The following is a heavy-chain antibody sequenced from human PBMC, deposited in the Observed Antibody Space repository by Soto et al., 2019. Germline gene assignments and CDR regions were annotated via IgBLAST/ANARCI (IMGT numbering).Heavy chain of an antibody. CDR2: ISTYNGNT. CDR3: APHTLDTGMPSGY. V-gene: IGHV1-18*01. CDR1: GYTFTSYG. J-gene: IGHJ4*02. D-gene: IGHD5-18*01. Sequence: GASVKVSCKASGYTFTSYGISWVRQAPGRGLEWMGWISTYNGNTKYAQKLQGRVTLTTDTSTSTAYMELRSLRSDDTAVYYCAPHTLDTGMPSGYWGQGTLVTVSS.